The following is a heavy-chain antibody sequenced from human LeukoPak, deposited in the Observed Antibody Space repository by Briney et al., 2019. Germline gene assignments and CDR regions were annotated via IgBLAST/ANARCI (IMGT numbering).Heavy chain of an antibody. V-gene: IGHV3-11*04. CDR2: IGSSGSTI. J-gene: IGHJ5*02. D-gene: IGHD1-26*01. Sequence: GGSLRLSCAASGFTVSSNYMSWVRQAPGKGLEWVSYIGSSGSTIYYADSVKGRFTISRDNAKNSLYLQMNSLRAEDTAVYYCARVYYGSYSNWFDPWGQGTLVTVSS. CDR3: ARVYYGSYSNWFDP. CDR1: GFTVSSNY.